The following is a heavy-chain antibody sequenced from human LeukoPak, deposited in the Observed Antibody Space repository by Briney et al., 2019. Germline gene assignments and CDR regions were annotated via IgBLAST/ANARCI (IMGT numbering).Heavy chain of an antibody. CDR1: GFTFSSYG. CDR2: ISYDGSNK. CDR3: AKDLGDIVVVPAAIGYGMDV. D-gene: IGHD2-2*02. V-gene: IGHV3-30*18. Sequence: GSLRLSCAASGFTFSSYGMHWVRQAPGKGLEWVAVISYDGSNKYYADSVKGRFTISRDNSKNTLYLQMNSLRAEDTAVYYCAKDLGDIVVVPAAIGYGMDVWGQGTTVTVSS. J-gene: IGHJ6*02.